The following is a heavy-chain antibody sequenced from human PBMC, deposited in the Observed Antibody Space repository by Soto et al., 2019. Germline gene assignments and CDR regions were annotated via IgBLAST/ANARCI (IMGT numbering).Heavy chain of an antibody. CDR2: ISYDGSKK. J-gene: IGHJ4*01. V-gene: IGHV3-30*18. CDR3: AKVGGSYYYFDY. D-gene: IGHD1-26*01. CDR1: GLTFSSYG. Sequence: GGSLRLSCAASGLTFSSYGMHWVRQAPGKGLEWVALISYDGSKKYYADSVKGRFTISRDNSKNTVYLQMDSLRPEDTAVYHCAKVGGSYYYFDYWGHGTLVTVYS.